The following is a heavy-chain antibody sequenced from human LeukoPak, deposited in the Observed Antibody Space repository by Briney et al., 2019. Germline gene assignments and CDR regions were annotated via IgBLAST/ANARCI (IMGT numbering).Heavy chain of an antibody. CDR2: IYKNAIT. CDR1: GFTVSSNY. D-gene: IGHD6-19*01. CDR3: ARSSGWEFDY. V-gene: IGHV3-66*03. Sequence: GGSLRLSCAASGFTVSSNYMTWVRQAPGKGLEWVSVIYKNAITCNADSVKGRFTISRDKYKNTLYLQMNSLRAEDTAVYYCARSSGWEFDYWGQGTLVTVSS. J-gene: IGHJ4*02.